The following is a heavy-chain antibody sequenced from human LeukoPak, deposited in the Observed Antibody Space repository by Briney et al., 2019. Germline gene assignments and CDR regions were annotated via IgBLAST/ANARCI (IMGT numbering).Heavy chain of an antibody. Sequence: GGSLRLSCAASGFTFDDYAMHWVRQAPGKGLEWVSGISWNSGSIGYADSVKGRFTISRDNAKNSLYLQMNSLRAEDTALYYGAKDLTMAPSAGYFDYWGQGTLVTVSS. V-gene: IGHV3-9*01. CDR1: GFTFDDYA. CDR2: ISWNSGSI. J-gene: IGHJ4*02. CDR3: AKDLTMAPSAGYFDY. D-gene: IGHD3-10*01.